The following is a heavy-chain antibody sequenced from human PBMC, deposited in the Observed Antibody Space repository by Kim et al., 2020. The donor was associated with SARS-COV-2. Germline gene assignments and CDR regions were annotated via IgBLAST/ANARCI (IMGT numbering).Heavy chain of an antibody. CDR2: ISWNSGSI. Sequence: GGSLRLSCAASGFTFDDYAMHWVRQAPGKGLEWVSGISWNSGSIGYADSVKGRFTISRDNAKNSLYLQMNSLRAEDTALYYCAKGFPLAGQLVVFDYWGQGTLVTVSS. V-gene: IGHV3-9*01. CDR1: GFTFDDYA. J-gene: IGHJ4*02. D-gene: IGHD6-13*01. CDR3: AKGFPLAGQLVVFDY.